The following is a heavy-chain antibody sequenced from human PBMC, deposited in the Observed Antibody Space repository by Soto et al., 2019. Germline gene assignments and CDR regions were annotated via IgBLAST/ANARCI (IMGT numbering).Heavy chain of an antibody. D-gene: IGHD6-6*01. J-gene: IGHJ4*02. Sequence: LRLSCAVSGFIFKNYALNWVRQAPGKGLEWVASITRDGYNKYYADSVKGRFTISRDNSKNTLSLQMTALRVEDSSVYYCTKSSGGSSSVGMDYWGPGTLVTAPQ. CDR1: GFIFKNYA. V-gene: IGHV3-30*04. CDR3: TKSSGGSSSVGMDY. CDR2: ITRDGYNK.